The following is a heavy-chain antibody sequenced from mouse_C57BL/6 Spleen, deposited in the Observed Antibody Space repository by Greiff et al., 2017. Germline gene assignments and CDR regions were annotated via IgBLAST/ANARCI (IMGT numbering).Heavy chain of an antibody. CDR2: ISSGGDYI. CDR1: GFTFSSYA. Sequence: EVQLVESGEGLVKPGGSLKLSCAASGFTFSSYAMSWVRQTPEKRLEWVAYISSGGDYIYYADTVKGRFTISIDNARNTLYLQMSSLKSEDTAMYYCTRDDYGSGFAYWGQGTLVTVSA. D-gene: IGHD1-1*01. CDR3: TRDDYGSGFAY. J-gene: IGHJ3*01. V-gene: IGHV5-9-1*02.